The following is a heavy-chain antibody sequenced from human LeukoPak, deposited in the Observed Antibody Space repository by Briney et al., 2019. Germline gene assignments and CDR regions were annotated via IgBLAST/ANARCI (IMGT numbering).Heavy chain of an antibody. CDR3: ARGERGWASSG. V-gene: IGHV1-2*02. D-gene: IGHD6-19*01. Sequence: ASVKVSCKASRYTFSSYGISWVRQAPGQGLEWMGWINPNSGGANYAQKFQGRVTMTRDTSISTAYMELSRLRSDDTAVYYCARGERGWASSGWGQGTLVTVSS. CDR1: RYTFSSYG. J-gene: IGHJ4*02. CDR2: INPNSGGA.